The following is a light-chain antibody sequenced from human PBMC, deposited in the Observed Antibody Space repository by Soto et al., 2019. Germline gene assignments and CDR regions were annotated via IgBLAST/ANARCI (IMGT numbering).Light chain of an antibody. CDR2: DAS. V-gene: IGKV1-5*01. CDR3: QQYNNWPPIT. J-gene: IGKJ5*01. CDR1: QSIGRW. Sequence: DIQMTQSPSTLSASVGDRVTITCRASQSIGRWLAWYQQKPGKAPKVLIYDASTLKSGVPSRFSGSGSGTEFTLTISSLQSEDFAVYYCQQYNNWPPITFGQGTRLEIK.